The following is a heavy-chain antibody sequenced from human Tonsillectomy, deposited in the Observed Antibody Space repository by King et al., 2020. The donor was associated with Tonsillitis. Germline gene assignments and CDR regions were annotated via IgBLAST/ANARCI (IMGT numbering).Heavy chain of an antibody. Sequence: LQLQESGPGVVKPSETLSLTCTVSGGSISSRDHYWAWIRQPPGKGLEWIGYMYYSGTIFYNPSLKSRITISGGTSENRFSRKLSSGTAADAAVYFCARSVSGSFDYWGQGALVTVSS. CDR2: MYYSGTI. CDR1: GGSISSRDHY. CDR3: ARSVSGSFDY. D-gene: IGHD2-15*01. J-gene: IGHJ4*02. V-gene: IGHV4-39*01.